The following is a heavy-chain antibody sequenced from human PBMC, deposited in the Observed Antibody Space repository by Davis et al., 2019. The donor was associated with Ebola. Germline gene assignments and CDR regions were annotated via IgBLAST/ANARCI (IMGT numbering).Heavy chain of an antibody. D-gene: IGHD4-17*01. CDR2: INHSGST. V-gene: IGHV4-34*01. J-gene: IGHJ6*02. Sequence: SETLSLTCAVYGGSFSGYYWSWIRQLPGKGLAWIGKINHSGSTTYNPSLKSRVTISVDTSKNQFSLKLSSVTAADTAVYYCARGPYTVTTLWYYYGMDVWGQGTTVTVSS. CDR3: ARGPYTVTTLWYYYGMDV. CDR1: GGSFSGYY.